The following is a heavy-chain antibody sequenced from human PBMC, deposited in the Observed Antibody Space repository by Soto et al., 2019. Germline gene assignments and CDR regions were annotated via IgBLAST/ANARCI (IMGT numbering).Heavy chain of an antibody. CDR3: ARTLLNIAAYFGYFDL. CDR2: IIPIFGTA. V-gene: IGHV1-69*01. CDR1: GGTFSSYA. J-gene: IGHJ2*01. D-gene: IGHD6-13*01. Sequence: QVQLVQSGAEVKNPGSSVKVSCKASGGTFSSYAISWVRQAPVQGLDWMGGIIPIFGTAHYAQKFQGRVTIIAGDSTNTAYMELSSLRSEDTAVYYCARTLLNIAAYFGYFDLWGRGTLVTVSS.